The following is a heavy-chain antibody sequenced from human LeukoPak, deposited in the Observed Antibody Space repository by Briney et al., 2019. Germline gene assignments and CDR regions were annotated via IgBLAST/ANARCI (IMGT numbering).Heavy chain of an antibody. D-gene: IGHD6-6*01. Sequence: ASVKVSFKPSGYTFTAYYLHWMRQAPGQGLEWMGWINPRNGGTKYAQNFQGRSTMTRDTSISTAYMDLNRLTSDDTAVYYCARDPSTSYYVDYWGLGTLVTVSS. CDR3: ARDPSTSYYVDY. V-gene: IGHV1-2*02. CDR1: GYTFTAYY. J-gene: IGHJ4*02. CDR2: INPRNGGT.